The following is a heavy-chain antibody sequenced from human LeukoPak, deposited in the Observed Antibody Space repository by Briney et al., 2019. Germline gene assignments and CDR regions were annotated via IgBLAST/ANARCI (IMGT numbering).Heavy chain of an antibody. Sequence: GGSLRLSCAASGFTFDDYAMHWVRQAPGKGLEWVSGISWNSGSIGYADSVKGRFTISRDNAKNSLYLQMNSLRAEDTALYYCAKDIATGNRLYYFDYWGQGTLVTVSS. V-gene: IGHV3-9*01. CDR3: AKDIATGNRLYYFDY. CDR2: ISWNSGSI. D-gene: IGHD1-14*01. CDR1: GFTFDDYA. J-gene: IGHJ4*02.